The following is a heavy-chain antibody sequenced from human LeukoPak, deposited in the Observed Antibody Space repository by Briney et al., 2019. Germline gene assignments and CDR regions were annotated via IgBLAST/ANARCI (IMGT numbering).Heavy chain of an antibody. CDR2: IIPIFGTA. D-gene: IGHD2-15*01. J-gene: IGHJ4*02. CDR3: ARSNCSGGSCYTLYYGYSYEPFDY. V-gene: IGHV1-69*06. CDR1: GGTFSSYA. Sequence: ASVKVSCKASGGTFSSYAISWVRQAPGQGLEWMGGIIPIFGTANYAQKFQGRVTITADKSTSTAYMELSSLRSEDTAVYYCARSNCSGGSCYTLYYGYSYEPFDYWGRGTLVTVSS.